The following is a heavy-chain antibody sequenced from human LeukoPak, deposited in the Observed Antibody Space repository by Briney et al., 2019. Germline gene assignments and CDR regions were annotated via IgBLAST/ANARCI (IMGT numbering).Heavy chain of an antibody. V-gene: IGHV1-2*02. Sequence: ASVTVSCKASGYTFTGYYMHWVRQAPGQGLEWMGWINPSSGGTNYAQKFQGRVTLTRDTSISTAHMELSRLRSDDTAVYYCARDWYYGDGYFDYWGQGTLVAVSS. CDR2: INPSSGGT. CDR1: GYTFTGYY. D-gene: IGHD4-17*01. CDR3: ARDWYYGDGYFDY. J-gene: IGHJ4*02.